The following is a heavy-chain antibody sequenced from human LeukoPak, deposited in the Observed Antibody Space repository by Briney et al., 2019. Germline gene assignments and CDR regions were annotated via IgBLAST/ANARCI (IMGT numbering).Heavy chain of an antibody. CDR1: GFTFSSYA. CDR2: ISYDGSNK. Sequence: PGGSLRLSCAASGFTFSSYAMHWVRQAPGKGLEWVAVISYDGSNKYYADSVKGRFTISRDNSKNMLFLQMNSLRAEDTAVYYCAKGRDSTSCYDNWGQGTLVTVSS. J-gene: IGHJ4*02. D-gene: IGHD2-2*01. V-gene: IGHV3-30*04. CDR3: AKGRDSTSCYDN.